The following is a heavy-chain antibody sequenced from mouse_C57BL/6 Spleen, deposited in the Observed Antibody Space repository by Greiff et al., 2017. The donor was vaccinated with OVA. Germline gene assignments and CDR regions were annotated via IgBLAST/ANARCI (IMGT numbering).Heavy chain of an antibody. J-gene: IGHJ2*01. CDR2: INYDGSST. D-gene: IGHD1-1*01. V-gene: IGHV5-16*01. Sequence: EVMLVESEGGLVQPGSSMKLSCTASGFTFSDYYMAWVRQVSEKGLEWVANINYDGSSTYYLDSLKSRFIISRDNAKNILYLQMSSLKSEDTATYYCARAGYYGSTGYFDYWGKGTTLTVSS. CDR3: ARAGYYGSTGYFDY. CDR1: GFTFSDYY.